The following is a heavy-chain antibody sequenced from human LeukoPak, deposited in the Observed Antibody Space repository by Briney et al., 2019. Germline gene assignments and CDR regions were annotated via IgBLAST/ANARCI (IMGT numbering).Heavy chain of an antibody. CDR2: IYSGGFT. V-gene: IGHV3-66*01. J-gene: IGHJ6*02. D-gene: IGHD3-22*01. CDR3: ARSSGYYSYVYHYYGMDV. Sequence: GGSLRLSCAASGFTISGNYMSWVRQAPGKGLEWVSVIYSGGFTYYADSVKGRFSISRDNSQNTLYLLMNSLRAEDTAVYYCARSSGYYSYVYHYYGMDVCGQGTTVTVSS. CDR1: GFTISGNY.